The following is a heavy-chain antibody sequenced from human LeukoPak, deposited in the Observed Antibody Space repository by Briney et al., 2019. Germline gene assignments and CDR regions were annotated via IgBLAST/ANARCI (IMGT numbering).Heavy chain of an antibody. Sequence: GGSLRLSCAASRFTFSSYGMSWVRQAPGKGLEWVSAISGSGGSTYYADSVKGRFTISRDNSKNTLYLQMNSLRAEDTAVYYCANEGSTSSSQTNWFDPWGQGTLVTVSS. CDR3: ANEGSTSSSQTNWFDP. CDR2: ISGSGGST. CDR1: RFTFSSYG. J-gene: IGHJ5*02. D-gene: IGHD2-2*01. V-gene: IGHV3-23*01.